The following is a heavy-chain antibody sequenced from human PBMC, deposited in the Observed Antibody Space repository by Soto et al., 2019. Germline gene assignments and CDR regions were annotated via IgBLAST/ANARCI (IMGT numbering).Heavy chain of an antibody. CDR1: GFICSSYD. J-gene: IGHJ3*01. CDR2: ILVDGRT. D-gene: IGHD2-8*02. V-gene: IGHV3-23*01. CDR3: AKATATGGGAFDF. Sequence: GGSLRPSCAASGFICSSYDMSWVRQAPGKGLEWVSTILVDGRTFYVDSVKGRFTISRDSSQNTVYLQMNSLTAGDTALYYCAKATATGGGAFDFCGQGTMVTVSS.